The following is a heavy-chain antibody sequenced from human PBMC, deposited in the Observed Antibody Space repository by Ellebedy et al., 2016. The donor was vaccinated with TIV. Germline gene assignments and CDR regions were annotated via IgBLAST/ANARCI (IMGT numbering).Heavy chain of an antibody. CDR2: IFYTGST. CDR1: GYSISSNNY. V-gene: IGHV4-61*01. CDR3: ARGGSYADS. J-gene: IGHJ4*02. D-gene: IGHD1-26*01. Sequence: MPSETLSLTCAVSGYSISSNNYWSWIRQPPGKGLEWIGYIFYTGSTTYNPSLKSRVTMSVDPSRDQLSLKLTSVTAADTAVYYCARGGSYADSWGQGTLVTVSS.